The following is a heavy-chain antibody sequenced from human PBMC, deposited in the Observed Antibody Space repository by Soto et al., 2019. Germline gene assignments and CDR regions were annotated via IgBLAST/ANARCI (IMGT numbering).Heavy chain of an antibody. D-gene: IGHD2-2*01. J-gene: IGHJ5*02. V-gene: IGHV4-30-2*01. Sequence: TLSLTCAVSGGSISSGGYSWSWIRQPPGKGLEWIGYIYHSGSTYYNPSLKSRVTISVDSSKNQFSLKLSSVTAADTAVYYCARVPDRWGQGTLVPSPQ. CDR2: IYHSGST. CDR3: ARVPDR. CDR1: GGSISSGGYS.